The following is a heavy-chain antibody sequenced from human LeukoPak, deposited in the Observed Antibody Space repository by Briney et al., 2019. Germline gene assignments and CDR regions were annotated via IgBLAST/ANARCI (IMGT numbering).Heavy chain of an antibody. CDR3: ARDALAGYFGY. V-gene: IGHV4-34*01. Sequence: SETLSLTCAVYGGSFSGYYWSWIRQPPGKGLEWIGEINHSGSTNYNPSLKSRVTISVDTSKNQFSLKLSSVTAADTAVYYCARDALAGYFGYWGQGTLVTVSS. CDR2: INHSGST. CDR1: GGSFSGYY. D-gene: IGHD7-27*01. J-gene: IGHJ4*02.